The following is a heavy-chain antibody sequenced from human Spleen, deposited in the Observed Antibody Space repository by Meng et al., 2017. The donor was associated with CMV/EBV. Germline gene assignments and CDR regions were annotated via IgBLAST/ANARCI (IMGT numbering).Heavy chain of an antibody. CDR2: IRYDGSNK. D-gene: IGHD3-10*01. V-gene: IGHV3-30*02. CDR1: GFTFSSYG. CDR3: ALFYGSGSYHNWFDP. Sequence: GESLKISCAASGFTFSSYGMHWVRQAPGKGLEWVAFIRYDGSNKYYADSVKGRFTISRDNSKNTLYLQMNSLRAEDTAVYYCALFYGSGSYHNWFDPWGQGTLVTVSS. J-gene: IGHJ5*02.